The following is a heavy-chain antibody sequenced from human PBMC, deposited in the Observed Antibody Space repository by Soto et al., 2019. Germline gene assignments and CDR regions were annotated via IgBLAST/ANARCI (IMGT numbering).Heavy chain of an antibody. D-gene: IGHD3-10*01. CDR2: IIPILGIA. J-gene: IGHJ4*02. CDR3: ARSQSGSPDDY. CDR1: GGTFSSYS. V-gene: IGHV1-69*02. Sequence: SVKVSCKASGGTFSSYSISWVRQAPGQGLEWMGRIIPILGIANYAQKFQGRVTITADKSTSTAYMELSSLRSEDTAVYYCARSQSGSPDDYWGQGTLVTVSS.